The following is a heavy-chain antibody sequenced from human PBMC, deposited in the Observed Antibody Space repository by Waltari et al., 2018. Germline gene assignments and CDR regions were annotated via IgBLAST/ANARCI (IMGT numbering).Heavy chain of an antibody. D-gene: IGHD2-15*01. Sequence: QVQLVQSGAEVKKPGASVKVSCKASGYTFTSYAMHWVRQAPGQRLEWMGWINAGNGNTKYSQKFQGRVTITRDTSGSTAYMELSSLRSEDTAVDYCARGGTIYCSGGSCYLSYWYFDLWGRGTLVTVSS. V-gene: IGHV1-3*01. CDR3: ARGGTIYCSGGSCYLSYWYFDL. J-gene: IGHJ2*01. CDR2: INAGNGNT. CDR1: GYTFTSYA.